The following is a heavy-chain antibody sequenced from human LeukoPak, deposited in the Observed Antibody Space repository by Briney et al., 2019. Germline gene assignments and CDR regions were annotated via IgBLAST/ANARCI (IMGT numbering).Heavy chain of an antibody. D-gene: IGHD3-9*01. CDR1: GSIFTSYW. Sequence: GASLQISCEGSGSIFTSYWIGWGRQLPGKGLERMGIIHPADSDIRYSPSFQGQVTISADKSISTAYLQWSSLKASDTAMYYCARQRDYDILTGYEFDPWGQGTLVTVSS. V-gene: IGHV5-51*01. J-gene: IGHJ5*02. CDR2: IHPADSDI. CDR3: ARQRDYDILTGYEFDP.